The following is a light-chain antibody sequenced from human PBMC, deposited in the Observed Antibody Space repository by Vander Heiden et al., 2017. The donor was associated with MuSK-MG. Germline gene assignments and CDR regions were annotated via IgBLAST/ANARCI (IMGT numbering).Light chain of an antibody. CDR2: GAS. Sequence: EILMTQSPATLSVSPGERATLSCRASQSVSSNLAWYQQKPGQAPRLLIYGASTRATGIPARFSGSASGTEFTLTISSLQSEDFAVYYFQQDNNWPRTFGQGTKVEIK. V-gene: IGKV3-15*01. J-gene: IGKJ1*01. CDR3: QQDNNWPRT. CDR1: QSVSSN.